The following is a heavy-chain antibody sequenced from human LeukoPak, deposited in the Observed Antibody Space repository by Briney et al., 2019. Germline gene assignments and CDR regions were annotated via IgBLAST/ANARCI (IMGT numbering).Heavy chain of an antibody. D-gene: IGHD5-12*01. Sequence: RGSLRLSCAASGFTFSSYAMSWVRQAPGKGLEWVSAISGSGGSTYYADSVKGRFTISRDNSKNTLYLQMNSLRAEDTAVYYCASIGYSGYDYLDYFDYWGQGTLVTVSS. V-gene: IGHV3-23*01. CDR2: ISGSGGST. J-gene: IGHJ4*02. CDR3: ASIGYSGYDYLDYFDY. CDR1: GFTFSSYA.